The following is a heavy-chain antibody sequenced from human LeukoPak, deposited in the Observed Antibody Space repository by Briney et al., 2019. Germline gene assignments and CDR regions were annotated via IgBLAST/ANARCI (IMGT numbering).Heavy chain of an antibody. CDR2: IYGGGST. CDR1: GFTVSSNY. CDR3: ARDLYYDSGGYYFSLY. Sequence: PGGSLRLSCAASGFTVSSNYMSWVRQAPGKGLEWVSLIYGGGSTFYADSVKGRFTISRDNSKNTLYLQMNSLRAEDTAVYYCARDLYYDSGGYYFSLYWGQGTLVTVSS. V-gene: IGHV3-66*01. D-gene: IGHD3-22*01. J-gene: IGHJ4*02.